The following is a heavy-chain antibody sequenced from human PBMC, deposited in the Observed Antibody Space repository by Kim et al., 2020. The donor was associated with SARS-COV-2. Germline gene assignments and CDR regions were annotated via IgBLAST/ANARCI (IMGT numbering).Heavy chain of an antibody. V-gene: IGHV4-4*07. CDR2: IFASSTT. J-gene: IGHJ6*02. CDR1: GVSMGGNY. D-gene: IGHD5-12*01. Sequence: SETLSLTCSVSGVSMGGNYWTWVRQPAGGGLEWIGRIFASSTTSLNRALENRLTMSIDLSKKQFSLILKSVTAADSAVYYCARDTGTVAGYGLEDWGQGTTVIVSS. CDR3: ARDTGTVAGYGLED.